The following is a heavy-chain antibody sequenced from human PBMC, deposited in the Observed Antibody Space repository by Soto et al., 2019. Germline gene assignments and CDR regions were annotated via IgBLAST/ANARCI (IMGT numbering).Heavy chain of an antibody. Sequence: EVQLVESGGGLVQPGGSLRLSCAASGFTFSSDWMHWVRQAAGKGLVWVSRINMDGSSTNYADSVKGRFTISRDNAKNTLYLQMNSLRAEDTAVYYRARGPRGMYGNDFWGQGALVTVSS. CDR2: INMDGSST. CDR3: ARGPRGMYGNDF. V-gene: IGHV3-74*01. D-gene: IGHD3-10*02. CDR1: GFTFSSDW. J-gene: IGHJ4*02.